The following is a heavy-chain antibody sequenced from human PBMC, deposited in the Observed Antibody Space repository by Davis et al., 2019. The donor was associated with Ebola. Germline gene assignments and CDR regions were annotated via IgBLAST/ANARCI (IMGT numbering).Heavy chain of an antibody. CDR1: GFTFSSYW. Sequence: GESLKISRAASGFTFSSYWMSWVRQAPGKGLEWVANIKQDGSEKYYVDSVKGRFTISRDNAKNSLYLQMNSLRAEDTAVYYCARIHYYYYYGMDVWGQGTTVTVSS. V-gene: IGHV3-7*01. CDR2: IKQDGSEK. J-gene: IGHJ6*02. CDR3: ARIHYYYYYGMDV.